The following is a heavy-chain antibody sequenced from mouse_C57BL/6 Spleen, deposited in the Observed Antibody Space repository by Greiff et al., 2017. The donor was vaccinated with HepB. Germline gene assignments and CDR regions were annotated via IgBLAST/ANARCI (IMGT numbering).Heavy chain of an antibody. J-gene: IGHJ3*01. Sequence: EVQLQQSGPELVKPGASVKISCKASGYTFTDYYMNWVKQSHGKSLEWIGDINPNNGGTSYNQKFKGKATLTVDKSSSTAYMELRSLTSEDSAVYYCEREGGGWLLPWFAYWGQGTLVTVSA. CDR2: INPNNGGT. V-gene: IGHV1-26*01. D-gene: IGHD2-3*01. CDR1: GYTFTDYY. CDR3: EREGGGWLLPWFAY.